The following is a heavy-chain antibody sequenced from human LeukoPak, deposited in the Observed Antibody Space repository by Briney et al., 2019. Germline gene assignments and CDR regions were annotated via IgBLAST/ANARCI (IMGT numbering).Heavy chain of an antibody. D-gene: IGHD3-10*01. Sequence: GGSLRLSCAASGLTFSYYAMSWVRQAPGKGLEWVSGISESGASTYYADSVKGRFTISRDNSKNTLYLQMNSLRADDTAVYYCAKKSPGTYYAPPDYWGQGTLVTVSS. CDR2: ISESGAST. J-gene: IGHJ4*02. CDR3: AKKSPGTYYAPPDY. V-gene: IGHV3-23*01. CDR1: GLTFSYYA.